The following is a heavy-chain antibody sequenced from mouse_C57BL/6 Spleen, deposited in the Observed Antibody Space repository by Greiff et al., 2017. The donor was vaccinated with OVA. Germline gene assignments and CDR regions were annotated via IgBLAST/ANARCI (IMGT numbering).Heavy chain of an antibody. CDR2: IDPANGNT. CDR1: GFNIKNTY. Sequence: EVQLQESVAELVRPGASVKLSCTASGFNIKNTYMHWVKQRPEQGLEWIGSIDPANGNTNYAPKFKGKVTITADTSSNTTYLQLSSLTSKYTAIYYCARGRPDNTALDYWGQGASVTVSS. CDR3: ARGRPDNTALDY. V-gene: IGHV14-3*01. D-gene: IGHD6-1*01. J-gene: IGHJ4*01.